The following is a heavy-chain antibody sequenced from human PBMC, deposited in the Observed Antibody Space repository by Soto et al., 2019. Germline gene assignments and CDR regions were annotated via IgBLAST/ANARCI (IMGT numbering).Heavy chain of an antibody. CDR1: GGSVSSGSYY. CDR3: ARDGIAAAGN. J-gene: IGHJ4*02. Sequence: QVQLQESGPGLVKPSETLSLTCTVSGGSVSSGSYYWSWIRQPPGKGLEWIGYIYYSGSTNYNPALKSGVTISVDTSENQFSLKLSSVTAADTAVYYCARDGIAAAGNWGQGTLVTVSS. D-gene: IGHD6-13*01. CDR2: IYYSGST. V-gene: IGHV4-61*01.